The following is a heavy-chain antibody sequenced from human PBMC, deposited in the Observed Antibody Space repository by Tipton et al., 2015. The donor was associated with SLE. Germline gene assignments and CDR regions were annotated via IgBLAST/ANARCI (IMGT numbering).Heavy chain of an antibody. D-gene: IGHD2-15*01. Sequence: TLSLTCTVSGDTISYHYWSWIRQTPGEGLEWIGYIFYGRDTNYNPSLKSRVTISIEASKNQLSLTLKYVAAADTAVYYCARGSVVADDYWGQGTLVTVSS. CDR1: GDTISYHY. CDR2: IFYGRDT. J-gene: IGHJ4*02. V-gene: IGHV4-59*11. CDR3: ARGSVVADDY.